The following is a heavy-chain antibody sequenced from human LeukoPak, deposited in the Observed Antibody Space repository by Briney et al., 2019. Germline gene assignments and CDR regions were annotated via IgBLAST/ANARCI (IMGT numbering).Heavy chain of an antibody. Sequence: GGSLRLSCAASGFTFSSYGMHWVRQAPGKGLEWVAVISYDGSNKYYADSVKGRFTISRDNSKNTLYLQMNSLRAEDTAVYYCAKDVDPFGSGSYVEGYDYWGQGTLVTVSS. CDR2: ISYDGSNK. J-gene: IGHJ4*02. CDR3: AKDVDPFGSGSYVEGYDY. V-gene: IGHV3-30*18. D-gene: IGHD3-10*01. CDR1: GFTFSSYG.